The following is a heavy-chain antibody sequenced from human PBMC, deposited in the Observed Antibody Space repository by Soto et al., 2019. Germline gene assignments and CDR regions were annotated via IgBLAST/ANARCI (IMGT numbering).Heavy chain of an antibody. CDR1: GFTFSSYW. V-gene: IGHV3-7*01. D-gene: IGHD6-19*01. Sequence: GGSLRLSCAASGFTFSSYWMSWVRQAPGKGLEWVANIKQDGSEKYYVDSVKGRFTISRDNAKNALYLQMNSLRAEDTAVYYCAKDRITRRELNRIAVAGDGWFDPWGQGTLVTVSS. J-gene: IGHJ5*02. CDR3: AKDRITRRELNRIAVAGDGWFDP. CDR2: IKQDGSEK.